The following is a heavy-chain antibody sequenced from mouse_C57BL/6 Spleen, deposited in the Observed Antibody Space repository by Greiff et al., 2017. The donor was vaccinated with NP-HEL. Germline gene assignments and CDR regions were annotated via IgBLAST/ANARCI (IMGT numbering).Heavy chain of an antibody. D-gene: IGHD2-2*01. Sequence: QVQLQQPGAELVKPGASVKLSCKASGYTFTSYWMQWVKQRPGQGLEWIGEIDPSDSYTNYNGKFKGKATLTADKSSSTAYMQLSSLTSEDSAVYFCARYGYDEDWYFDVWGTGTTVTVSS. CDR1: GYTFTSYW. J-gene: IGHJ1*03. CDR3: ARYGYDEDWYFDV. CDR2: IDPSDSYT. V-gene: IGHV1-50*01.